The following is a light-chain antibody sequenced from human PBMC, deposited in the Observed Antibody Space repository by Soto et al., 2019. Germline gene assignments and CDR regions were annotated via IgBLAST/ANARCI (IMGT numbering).Light chain of an antibody. CDR3: QQRSNWRGT. J-gene: IGKJ1*01. CDR1: QSVSSY. V-gene: IGKV3-11*01. CDR2: DAS. Sequence: EIVLTQSPATLSLSLGERATLSCRASQSVSSYLAWYQQKPGQAPRLLIYDASNRATGIPARFSGSGSGTDFTLTISSLEPEDFAVYYCQQRSNWRGTFGQGTKVEIK.